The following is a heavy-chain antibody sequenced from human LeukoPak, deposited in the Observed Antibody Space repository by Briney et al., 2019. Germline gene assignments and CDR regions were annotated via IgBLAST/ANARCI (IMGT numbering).Heavy chain of an antibody. J-gene: IGHJ4*02. D-gene: IGHD3-16*01. V-gene: IGHV3-23*01. Sequence: GGSLRLSCAASGFTFSTYAMSWVRQAPGKGLEWVSAISACGGGTFYADSVKGRFSMSRDNSKNTLYLQMNGLRAEDTAVYYCARIGAVSENFDYWGQGTLVTVSS. CDR1: GFTFSTYA. CDR3: ARIGAVSENFDY. CDR2: ISACGGGT.